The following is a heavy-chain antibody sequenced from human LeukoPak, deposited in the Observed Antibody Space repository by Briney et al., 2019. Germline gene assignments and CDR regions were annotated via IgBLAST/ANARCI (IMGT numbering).Heavy chain of an antibody. D-gene: IGHD3-10*01. CDR1: GFTFRTYS. V-gene: IGHV3-21*04. J-gene: IGHJ4*02. Sequence: PGGSLRLSCAASGFTFRTYSMNWVLQAPGKGLEWVSSISSSSSYIYYADSVKGRFTISRDNAKNSLYLQMNSLRPEDTAMYYCASDYYGSGSPFDYWGQGTLVTVSS. CDR3: ASDYYGSGSPFDY. CDR2: ISSSSSYI.